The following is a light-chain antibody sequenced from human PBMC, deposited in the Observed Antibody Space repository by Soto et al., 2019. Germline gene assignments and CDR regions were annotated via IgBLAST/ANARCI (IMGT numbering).Light chain of an antibody. CDR2: GAS. CDR1: QSVSSN. J-gene: IGKJ2*01. CDR3: QQYNYWPYT. Sequence: EIVMTQSPATLSVSPGERATLSCRASQSVSSNLAWYQQKPGQAPRLLIYGASTRATGIPARFSGSGSGTEFTLTSSRLQSEDFAVYYCQQYNYWPYTFGQGTKLEIK. V-gene: IGKV3-15*01.